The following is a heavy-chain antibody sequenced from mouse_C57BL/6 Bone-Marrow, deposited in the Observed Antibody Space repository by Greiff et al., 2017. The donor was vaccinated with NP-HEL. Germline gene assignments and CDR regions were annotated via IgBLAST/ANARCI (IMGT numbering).Heavy chain of an antibody. D-gene: IGHD1-1*01. CDR1: GFTFSDYY. CDR2: INYDGSST. V-gene: IGHV5-16*01. J-gene: IGHJ1*03. CDR3: ARDRGTTVPWYFDV. Sequence: DVHLVESEGGLVQPGSSMKLSCTASGFTFSDYYMAWVRQVPEKGLEWVANINYDGSSTYYLDSLKSRFIISRDNAKNILYLQMSSLKSEDTATYYCARDRGTTVPWYFDVWGTGTTVTVSS.